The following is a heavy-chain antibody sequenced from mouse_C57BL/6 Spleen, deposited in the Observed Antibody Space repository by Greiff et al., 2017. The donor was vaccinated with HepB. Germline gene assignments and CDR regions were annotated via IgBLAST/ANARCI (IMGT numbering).Heavy chain of an antibody. CDR1: GFTFSNYW. J-gene: IGHJ1*03. CDR2: IRLKSDNYAT. V-gene: IGHV6-3*01. D-gene: IGHD1-1*01. Sequence: EVKVVESGGGLVQPGGSMKLSCVASGFTFSNYWMNWVRQSPEKGLEWVAQIRLKSDNYATHYAESVKGRFTISRDDSKSSVYLQMNNLRAEDTGIYYCTRVYYGSSYVRWYFDVWGTGTTVTVSS. CDR3: TRVYYGSSYVRWYFDV.